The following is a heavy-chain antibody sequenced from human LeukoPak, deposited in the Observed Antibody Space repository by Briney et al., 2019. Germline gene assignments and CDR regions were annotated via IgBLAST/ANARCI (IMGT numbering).Heavy chain of an antibody. J-gene: IGHJ4*02. CDR3: ARDANLGYCSGGSCAWLNY. D-gene: IGHD2-15*01. CDR2: INPNSGGT. CDR1: GYTFTGYY. V-gene: IGHV1-2*02. Sequence: ASVKVSCKASGYTFTGYYMHWVRQAPGQGLEWMGWINPNSGGTNYAQKFQGRVTMTRDTSISTAYMELSRLRSDDTAVYYCARDANLGYCSGGSCAWLNYWGQGTLVTVSS.